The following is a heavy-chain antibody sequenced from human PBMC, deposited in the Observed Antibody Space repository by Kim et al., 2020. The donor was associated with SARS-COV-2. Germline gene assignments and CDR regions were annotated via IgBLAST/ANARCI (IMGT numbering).Heavy chain of an antibody. CDR3: ARKLDTRENV. D-gene: IGHD1-26*01. Sequence: ASVKVSCKASGYTFTGYLLHWVRQTPGQGFEWVGHINPNNGGSKFGQNFQGRVTMTRDTSINTAYMELSRLTYDDTAVYYCARKLDTRENVWGQGTLVTVSS. CDR2: INPNNGGS. V-gene: IGHV1-2*06. J-gene: IGHJ4*02. CDR1: GYTFTGYL.